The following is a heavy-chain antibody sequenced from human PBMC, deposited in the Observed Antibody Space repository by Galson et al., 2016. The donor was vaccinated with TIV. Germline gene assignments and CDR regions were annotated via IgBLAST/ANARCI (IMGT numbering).Heavy chain of an antibody. CDR2: LYSGDTT. CDR3: AREGRGAAYPNNFDC. V-gene: IGHV3-53*01. Sequence: SLRLSCAASGFAVSYKHMIWVRQTPGKGLEWVSPLYSGDTTKYADSVKGRFTISRDNSKNTLYLQMNSLRVEDTAVYYCAREGRGAAYPNNFDCWGQGTLVTVAS. J-gene: IGHJ4*02. D-gene: IGHD1-26*01. CDR1: GFAVSYKH.